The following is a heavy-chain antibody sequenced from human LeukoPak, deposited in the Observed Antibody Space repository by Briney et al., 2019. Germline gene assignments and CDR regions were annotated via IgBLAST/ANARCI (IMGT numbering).Heavy chain of an antibody. CDR2: ISWNSGSI. Sequence: GGSLRLSCAASGFTFGDYAMHWVRQAPGKGLEWVSGISWNSGSIGYADSVKGRFTISRDNAKNSLYLQMNSLRAEDTALYYCAKARYCSSTSCTRSFDYWGQGTLVTVSS. CDR1: GFTFGDYA. V-gene: IGHV3-9*01. D-gene: IGHD2-2*01. CDR3: AKARYCSSTSCTRSFDY. J-gene: IGHJ4*02.